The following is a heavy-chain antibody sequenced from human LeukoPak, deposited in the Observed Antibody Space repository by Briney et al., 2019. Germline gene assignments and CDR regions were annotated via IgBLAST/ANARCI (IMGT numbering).Heavy chain of an antibody. CDR3: ATGQMATSTFDY. J-gene: IGHJ4*02. D-gene: IGHD5-24*01. Sequence: QPGGSLRLSCAASGFTVSRNYMSWVRQAPGKGLEWVSGIYSGGSTYYSDSVKGRFTISRDNSKNTLYLQMKRLRAEDRAVYYCATGQMATSTFDYWGQGTLVTVSS. CDR1: GFTVSRNY. CDR2: IYSGGST. V-gene: IGHV3-53*01.